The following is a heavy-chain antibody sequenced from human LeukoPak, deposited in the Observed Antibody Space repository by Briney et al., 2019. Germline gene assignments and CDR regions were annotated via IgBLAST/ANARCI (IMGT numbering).Heavy chain of an antibody. CDR2: ISYDGSNK. D-gene: IGHD3-22*01. Sequence: PGRSLRLSCATSGFTFSSYIMHWVCQAPGKGLEWVAVISYDGSNKYYADSVKGRFTISRDNSKNTLYLQMNSLRAEDTAVYYCAKASTSSGYYYVRVDNWGQGTLVTVSS. CDR3: AKASTSSGYYYVRVDN. V-gene: IGHV3-30*18. J-gene: IGHJ4*02. CDR1: GFTFSSYI.